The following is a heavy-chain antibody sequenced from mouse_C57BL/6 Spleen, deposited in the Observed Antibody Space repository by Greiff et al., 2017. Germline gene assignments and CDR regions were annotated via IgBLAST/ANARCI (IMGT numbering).Heavy chain of an antibody. D-gene: IGHD2-2*01. CDR1: GFTFSDYG. Sequence: EVQLVESGGGLVKPGGSLKLSCAASGFTFSDYGMHWVRQAPEKGLEWVAYISSGSSTIYSADTVKGRFTISIDNAKNTLFLQMTSVRSEDTAMYYCARGGLRYYAMDYWGQGTSVTVSS. CDR2: ISSGSSTI. CDR3: ARGGLRYYAMDY. J-gene: IGHJ4*01. V-gene: IGHV5-17*01.